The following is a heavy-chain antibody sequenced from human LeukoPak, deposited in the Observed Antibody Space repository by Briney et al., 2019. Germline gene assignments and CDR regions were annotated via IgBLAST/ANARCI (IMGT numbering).Heavy chain of an antibody. V-gene: IGHV3-74*01. CDR3: VCGRSYYYFDY. CDR1: GFSFSSYW. CDR2: INSDGSST. J-gene: IGHJ4*02. Sequence: GGSLRLSCAASGFSFSSYWMHWVRRAPGKGLVWVSRINSDGSSTSYADSVKGRFTISRDNAKNTPYLQMNSLRADDAAVYYCVCGRSYYYFDYWGQGTLVTVSS. D-gene: IGHD1-26*01.